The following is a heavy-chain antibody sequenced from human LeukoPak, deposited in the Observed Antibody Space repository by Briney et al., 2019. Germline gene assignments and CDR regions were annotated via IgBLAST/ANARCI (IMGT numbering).Heavy chain of an antibody. CDR3: ARHFGYNSSGYSLDAFDI. Sequence: NSSETLYLTCTVSGGSISSYYWSWIRQPPGKGLEWIGYIYYSGSTNYNPSLKSRVTISVDTSKNQFSLKLSSVTAADTAVYYCARHFGYNSSGYSLDAFDIWGQGTMVTVSS. D-gene: IGHD3-22*01. CDR2: IYYSGST. CDR1: GGSISSYY. J-gene: IGHJ3*02. V-gene: IGHV4-59*08.